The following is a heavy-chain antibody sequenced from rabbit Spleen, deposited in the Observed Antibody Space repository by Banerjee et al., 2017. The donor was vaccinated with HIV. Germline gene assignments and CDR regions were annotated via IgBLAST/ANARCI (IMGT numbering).Heavy chain of an antibody. V-gene: IGHV1S45*01. CDR2: IYSGSSGDT. D-gene: IGHD1-1*01. CDR3: ARQYTINSGGNIYNGMDL. Sequence: QEQLVESGGGLVKPEGSLTLTCKASGFSFSSRYYMCWVRQAPGKGLEWIACIYSGSSGDTYYASWAKGRFTISKTSSTTVTLQVTSLTAADTATYFCARQYTINSGGNIYNGMDLWGPGTLVTVS. CDR1: GFSFSSRYY. J-gene: IGHJ6*01.